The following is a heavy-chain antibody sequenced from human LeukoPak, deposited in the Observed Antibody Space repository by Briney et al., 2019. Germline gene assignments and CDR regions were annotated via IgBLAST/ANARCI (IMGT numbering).Heavy chain of an antibody. CDR2: IYPGDSDT. CDR3: ARKKTDYYDSSGYYYYYGMDV. CDR1: GYSFTSYW. J-gene: IGHJ6*02. V-gene: IGHV5-51*01. D-gene: IGHD3-22*01. Sequence: GESLKISCKGSGYSFTSYWIGWVRQMPGKGLEWMGIIYPGDSDTRYSPSFQGQVTISADKSISTAYLQWSSLKASDTAMYYCARKKTDYYDSSGYYYYYGMDVWGQGTTVTVSS.